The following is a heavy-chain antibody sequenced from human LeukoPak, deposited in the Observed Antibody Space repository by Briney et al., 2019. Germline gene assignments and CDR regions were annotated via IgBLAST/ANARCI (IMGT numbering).Heavy chain of an antibody. V-gene: IGHV3-21*01. CDR3: AIPPWTTVTGVDY. J-gene: IGHJ4*02. D-gene: IGHD4-17*01. CDR2: ISSSSSYI. CDR1: GFTFSSYS. Sequence: GGSLRLSCAASGFTFSSYSMNWVRQAPGKGLEWVSSISSSSSYIYYADSVKGRFTISRDNAKNSLYLQMNSLRAEDTAVYYCAIPPWTTVTGVDYWGQGTLVTVSS.